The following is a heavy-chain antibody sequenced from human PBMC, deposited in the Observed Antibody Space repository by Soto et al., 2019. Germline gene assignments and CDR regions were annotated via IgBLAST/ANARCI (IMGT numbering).Heavy chain of an antibody. CDR1: GYNFNKYG. Sequence: QVHLVQSGTEVRRPGASVRISCKTSGYNFNKYGIIWVRQAPGQGLEWMGWISGYNGHTKYAQSLEDRLTLSTDTSTNTAYLELRSLESGDTAFYFCARERDYSNTDADIDYWGQGTLVTVSS. D-gene: IGHD3-16*01. J-gene: IGHJ4*02. CDR3: ARERDYSNTDADIDY. CDR2: ISGYNGHT. V-gene: IGHV1-18*01.